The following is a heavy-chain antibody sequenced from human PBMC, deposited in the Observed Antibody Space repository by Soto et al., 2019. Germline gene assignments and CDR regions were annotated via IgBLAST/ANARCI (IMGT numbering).Heavy chain of an antibody. CDR1: VFTFSSYA. CDR2: ISGSGGST. J-gene: IGHJ4*02. V-gene: IGHV3-23*01. D-gene: IGHD3-10*01. Sequence: PGGSLRLSCAASVFTFSSYAMSLVRQAPGKGLEWVSAISGSGGSTYYADSVKGRFTISRDNSKNTLYLQMNSMRAEDTAVYYCANRFGELPNEYWGQGTLVTVSS. CDR3: ANRFGELPNEY.